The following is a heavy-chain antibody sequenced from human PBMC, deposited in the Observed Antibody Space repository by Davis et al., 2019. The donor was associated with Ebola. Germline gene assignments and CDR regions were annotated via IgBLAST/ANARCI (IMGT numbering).Heavy chain of an antibody. CDR2: INNDGNII. CDR3: SRNFFYSSASGN. V-gene: IGHV3-74*03. D-gene: IGHD3-22*01. J-gene: IGHJ4*02. Sequence: GEALKIPCAAPGINFSRYWFHRVRQAPGKGLVWVSGINNDGNIIKYADSVKGRFSIYRDNAKNTVYLQMNSLRDEDTAVYYCSRNFFYSSASGNWGQGTLVTVSS. CDR1: GINFSRYW.